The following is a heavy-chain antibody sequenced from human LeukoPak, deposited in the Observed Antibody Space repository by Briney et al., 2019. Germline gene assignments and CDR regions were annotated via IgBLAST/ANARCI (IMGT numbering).Heavy chain of an antibody. CDR1: GFTFAPAW. J-gene: IGHJ4*02. V-gene: IGHV3-15*01. D-gene: IGHD3-10*01. Sequence: GGSLRLSCAASGFTFAPAWMSWVRQAPGKGLEWLGRITSNADGGTTDYAAPVKGRFTISRDDSKNMAYLQMNSLQSEDTAMYYCSTYGGGAGWGQGTLDTVSS. CDR2: ITSNADGGTT. CDR3: STYGGGAG.